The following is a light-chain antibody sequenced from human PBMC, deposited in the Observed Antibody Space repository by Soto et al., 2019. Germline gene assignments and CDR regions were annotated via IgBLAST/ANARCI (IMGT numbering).Light chain of an antibody. J-gene: IGLJ1*01. CDR3: SSYTSSSTL. Sequence: ALTQPASVSGSPGQSITISCTGTSSDVGGYNYVSWYQQHPGKAPKLMIYAVTDRPSGVSSRFSGSKSGNTASLTISGLQAEDEADYYCSSYTSSSTLFGTGTKATVL. CDR2: AVT. CDR1: SSDVGGYNY. V-gene: IGLV2-14*01.